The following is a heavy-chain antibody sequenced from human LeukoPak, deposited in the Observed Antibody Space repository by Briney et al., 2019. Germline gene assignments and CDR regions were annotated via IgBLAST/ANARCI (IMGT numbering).Heavy chain of an antibody. CDR2: ISGSGDGT. V-gene: IGHV3-23*01. CDR3: ARVLRPMMYYFDY. CDR1: GFTFSSYA. D-gene: IGHD3-16*01. Sequence: SGGSLRLSCAASGFTFSSYAMSWVRQTPGKGLEWVSIISGSGDGTYYADSVKGRFTISRDNSKNTLYLQMNSLRAEDTAVYYCARVLRPMMYYFDYWGQGTLVAVSS. J-gene: IGHJ4*02.